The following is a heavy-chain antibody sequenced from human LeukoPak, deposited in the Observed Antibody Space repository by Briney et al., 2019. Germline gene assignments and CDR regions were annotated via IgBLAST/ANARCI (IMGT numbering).Heavy chain of an antibody. Sequence: GASVKVSCKASGYIFTSYNLYWVRQAPGQGLEWMGIINSSGGSTNYAQNFRGRVTMTRDTSTSTVYMELSSLRSEDTAVYYCALTITVTRGLYGFDVWGQGTMVTVSS. CDR3: ALTITVTRGLYGFDV. CDR2: INSSGGST. J-gene: IGHJ3*01. CDR1: GYIFTSYN. D-gene: IGHD4-17*01. V-gene: IGHV1-46*01.